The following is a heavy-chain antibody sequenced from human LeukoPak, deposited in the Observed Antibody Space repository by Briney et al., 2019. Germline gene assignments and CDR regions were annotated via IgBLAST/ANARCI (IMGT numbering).Heavy chain of an antibody. CDR3: ARGGYSTSWAAFDI. CDR1: GGSISGSGYY. J-gene: IGHJ3*02. Sequence: PSETLSLTCTVSGGSISGSGYYWGWIRQPPGKGLEWIGSIYYSGSTYYNPSLKSRITISVDTSKNQFSLKLRSVTASDTAVYSCARGGYSTSWAAFDIWGQGTMVTVSS. D-gene: IGHD6-13*01. V-gene: IGHV4-39*07. CDR2: IYYSGST.